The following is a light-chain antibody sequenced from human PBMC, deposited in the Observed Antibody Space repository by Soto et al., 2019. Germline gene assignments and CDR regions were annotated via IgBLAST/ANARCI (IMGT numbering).Light chain of an antibody. CDR3: QQRSDWPLT. CDR2: DAS. V-gene: IGKV3-11*01. Sequence: EIVLTQSPTTLSLSPGERATLSCRASQSVSSYFAWYQQKPGQAPRLPIYDASTRAAGIPARFSGSGSGTDFTLTISSLEPEDFAVYYCQQRSDWPLTFGGGTKVDIK. CDR1: QSVSSY. J-gene: IGKJ4*01.